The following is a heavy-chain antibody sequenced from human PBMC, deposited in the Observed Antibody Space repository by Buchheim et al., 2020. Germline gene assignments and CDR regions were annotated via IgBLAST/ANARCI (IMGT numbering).Heavy chain of an antibody. Sequence: QVQLQESGPGLVKPSQTLSLTCTVSGGSISSGDYYWSWIRQPPGKGLEWIGYIYYSGSTYYNPSLKSRVTISVATSKNQFSLKLSSVTAADTAVYYCARLTYYDFWSGYFVPYYYYGMDVWGQGTT. CDR2: IYYSGST. V-gene: IGHV4-30-4*01. J-gene: IGHJ6*02. D-gene: IGHD3-3*01. CDR1: GGSISSGDYY. CDR3: ARLTYYDFWSGYFVPYYYYGMDV.